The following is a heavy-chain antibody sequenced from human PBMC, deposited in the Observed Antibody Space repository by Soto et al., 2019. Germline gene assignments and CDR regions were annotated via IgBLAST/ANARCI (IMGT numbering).Heavy chain of an antibody. CDR3: ARGPSSGSFDF. CDR1: GYTFIYYT. Sequence: QVHLVQSGAEVKKPGASVKVSCKASGYTFIYYTRHWLRQAPGQRPEWMGWVNADNGDTRYSQKFQGRLTMTRDTSASTIYVELSSLPSEDTAVYFCARGPSSGSFDFWGQGTLVTVSS. D-gene: IGHD6-19*01. CDR2: VNADNGDT. J-gene: IGHJ4*02. V-gene: IGHV1-3*01.